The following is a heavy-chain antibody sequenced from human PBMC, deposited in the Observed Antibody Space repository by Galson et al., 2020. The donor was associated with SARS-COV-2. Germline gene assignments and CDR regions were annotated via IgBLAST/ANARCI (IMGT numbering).Heavy chain of an antibody. D-gene: IGHD3-3*01. V-gene: IGHV4-59*08. CDR2: IYYSGST. CDR3: AKSTYYDFWSGFPRGDYYYYMDV. Sequence: SETLSLTCTVSGGSISSYYWSWIRQPPGKGLEWIGYIYYSGSTNYNPSLKSRVTISVDTSKNQFSLKLSSVTAADTAVYYCAKSTYYDFWSGFPRGDYYYYMDVWGKGTTVTVSS. J-gene: IGHJ6*03. CDR1: GGSISSYY.